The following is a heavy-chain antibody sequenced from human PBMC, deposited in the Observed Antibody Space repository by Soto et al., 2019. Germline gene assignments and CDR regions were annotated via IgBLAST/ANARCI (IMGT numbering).Heavy chain of an antibody. V-gene: IGHV1-69*12. D-gene: IGHD2-21*01. Sequence: QVQLVQSGAEVKKPGSSVKVSCKASGGTFSSYAISWVRQAPGQGREWMGGIIPIFGTANYAQKFQGRVTITADESTSTAYRELSSLRSEDTAVYYCASSGILWWLPDYWGQGTLVTVSS. CDR1: GGTFSSYA. CDR3: ASSGILWWLPDY. J-gene: IGHJ4*02. CDR2: IIPIFGTA.